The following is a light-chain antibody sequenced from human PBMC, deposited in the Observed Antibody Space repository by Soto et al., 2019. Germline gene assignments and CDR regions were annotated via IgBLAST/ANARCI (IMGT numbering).Light chain of an antibody. Sequence: DIPMTQSPSTLSASVGDRVTITCRASEIISNWLAWYQQKPGKAPKLLIYDAASLQSGAPSRISGSGSGTEFTLTINSLQPDDSATYYCQQYKGYWTFGQGTKVEV. J-gene: IGKJ1*01. V-gene: IGKV1-5*01. CDR3: QQYKGYWT. CDR2: DAA. CDR1: EIISNW.